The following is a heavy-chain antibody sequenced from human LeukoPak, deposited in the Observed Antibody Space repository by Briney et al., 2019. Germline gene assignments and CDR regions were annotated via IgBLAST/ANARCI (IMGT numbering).Heavy chain of an antibody. D-gene: IGHD4-17*01. J-gene: IGHJ4*02. V-gene: IGHV3-30*04. Sequence: GSLRLSCAASGFTFSSYAMHWVRRAPGKGLEWVAVISYDGSNKYYADSVKGRFTISRDNSKNTLYLQMNSLRAEDTAVYYCARDHDYGDYEPIFHYWGQGTLVTVSS. CDR1: GFTFSSYA. CDR2: ISYDGSNK. CDR3: ARDHDYGDYEPIFHY.